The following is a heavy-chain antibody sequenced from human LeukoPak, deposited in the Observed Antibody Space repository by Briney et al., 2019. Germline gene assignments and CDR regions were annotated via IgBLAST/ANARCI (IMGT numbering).Heavy chain of an antibody. CDR2: ISAYNGNT. CDR1: GYTFSSYD. D-gene: IGHD6-19*01. CDR3: AREAGYSSGWYDAFDI. Sequence: ASVKVSCKASGYTFSSYDINWVRQATGQGLEWMGWISAYNGNTNYAQKLQGRVTITRDTSASTAYMELSSLRSEDMAVYYCAREAGYSSGWYDAFDIWGQGTMVTVSS. V-gene: IGHV1-18*03. J-gene: IGHJ3*02.